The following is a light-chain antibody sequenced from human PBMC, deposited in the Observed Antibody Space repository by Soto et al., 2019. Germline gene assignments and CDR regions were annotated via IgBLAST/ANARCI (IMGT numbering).Light chain of an antibody. CDR2: AAS. CDR3: QKYNSAPRT. Sequence: DIQMTQSPSSLSASVGDRVTITCRASQGISNYLAWYQQKPGKVPKLLIYAASTLQSGVPSRFSSSGYWTDFTLTISSLQPEDVATYSCQKYNSAPRTFGQGTKVEIK. CDR1: QGISNY. V-gene: IGKV1-27*01. J-gene: IGKJ1*01.